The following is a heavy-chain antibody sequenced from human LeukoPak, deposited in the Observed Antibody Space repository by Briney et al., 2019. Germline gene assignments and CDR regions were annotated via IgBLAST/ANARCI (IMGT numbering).Heavy chain of an antibody. D-gene: IGHD6-19*01. CDR3: AGGVMGYSSGWRLDY. J-gene: IGHJ4*02. Sequence: GGSLRLSCAASGFAFSSYAMAWVRQAPGKGLEWVSVIGSSGASTYFPDSVRGRFTISRDNSKNTVSLQMNSLRAEDTAVYYCAGGVMGYSSGWRLDYWGQGTLVTVSS. V-gene: IGHV3-23*01. CDR2: IGSSGAST. CDR1: GFAFSSYA.